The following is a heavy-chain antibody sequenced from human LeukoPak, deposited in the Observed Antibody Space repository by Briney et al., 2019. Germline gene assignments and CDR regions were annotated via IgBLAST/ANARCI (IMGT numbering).Heavy chain of an antibody. CDR2: ISGSGGST. V-gene: IGHV3-23*01. J-gene: IGHJ4*02. CDR3: AKVGGYYDFWSGYTD. D-gene: IGHD3-3*01. Sequence: PGGSLRLSCAASGFTFSSYAMSWVREAPGKRLEWVSAISGSGGSTYYADSVKGRFTISRDNSKNTLYLQMNSLRAEDTAVYYCAKVGGYYDFWSGYTDWGQGTLVTVSS. CDR1: GFTFSSYA.